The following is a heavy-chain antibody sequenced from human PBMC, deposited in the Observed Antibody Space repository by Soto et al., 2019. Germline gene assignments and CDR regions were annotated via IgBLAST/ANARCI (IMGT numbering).Heavy chain of an antibody. D-gene: IGHD5-12*01. J-gene: IGHJ6*02. CDR3: ARDGNSGYNWDYYYGMDA. CDR2: TSYDGSNT. V-gene: IGHV3-30*01. CDR1: GFPFSSFA. Sequence: QVQLVESGGGVVQPGRSLRLSCAASGFPFSSFAMHWVRQAPGKGLECVAVTSYDGSNTYYADSVKGRVTISRDNSKNTLYLQMNSLSDEDTDVYYCARDGNSGYNWDYYYGMDAWGQGTTVTVSS.